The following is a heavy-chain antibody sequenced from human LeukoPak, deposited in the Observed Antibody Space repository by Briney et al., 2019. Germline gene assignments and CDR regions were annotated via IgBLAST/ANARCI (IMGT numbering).Heavy chain of an antibody. J-gene: IGHJ4*02. D-gene: IGHD3-10*01. Sequence: YYADSVKGRFTISRDNAKNSLYLQMSSLRAEDTAVYYCARAYYYGSGSYPYYFDYWGQGTLVTVSS. CDR3: ARAYYYGSGSYPYYFDY. V-gene: IGHV3-48*01.